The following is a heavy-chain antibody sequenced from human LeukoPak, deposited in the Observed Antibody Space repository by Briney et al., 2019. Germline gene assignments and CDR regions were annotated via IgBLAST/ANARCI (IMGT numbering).Heavy chain of an antibody. CDR1: GFDFSTYE. CDR3: ARDAPYLEGATYFDY. D-gene: IGHD1-26*01. Sequence: PGGSLRLTCVASGFDFSTYEMTWVRQAPGKGLEWVSYIGGTGETIYYADSVKGRFTVSRDNAKNSVYLQMNSLRAEDTAVYYCARDAPYLEGATYFDYWGQGTLVTVSS. J-gene: IGHJ4*02. V-gene: IGHV3-48*03. CDR2: IGGTGETI.